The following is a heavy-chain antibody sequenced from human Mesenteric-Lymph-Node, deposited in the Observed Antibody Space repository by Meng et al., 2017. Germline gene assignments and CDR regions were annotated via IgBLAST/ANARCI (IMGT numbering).Heavy chain of an antibody. V-gene: IGHV4-34*01. CDR1: GGAFSGYY. Sequence: QVPHPQWGAVTCKASETLSLPCACYGGAFSGYYWSWIRQPPGKGLEWIGEINHSGSTNYNPSLKSRVTISVDTSKNQFSLKLSSVTAADTAVYYCARTLRFLEWLLDYWGQGTLVTVSS. CDR3: ARTLRFLEWLLDY. J-gene: IGHJ4*02. D-gene: IGHD3-3*01. CDR2: INHSGST.